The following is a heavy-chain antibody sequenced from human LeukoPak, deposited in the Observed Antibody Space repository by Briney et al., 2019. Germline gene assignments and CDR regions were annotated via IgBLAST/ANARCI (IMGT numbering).Heavy chain of an antibody. CDR1: GFTVSGNY. Sequence: PGGSLKLSCAASGFTVSGNYMNWVRQAPGKGLEWVSIIYSDGTTYYADSVKGRFTMSRDNSKNTLYLQMNSLRAEDTAVYYCSGYWPPDYWGQGTLVTVSS. V-gene: IGHV3-53*01. CDR3: SGYWPPDY. J-gene: IGHJ4*02. CDR2: IYSDGTT. D-gene: IGHD2-8*02.